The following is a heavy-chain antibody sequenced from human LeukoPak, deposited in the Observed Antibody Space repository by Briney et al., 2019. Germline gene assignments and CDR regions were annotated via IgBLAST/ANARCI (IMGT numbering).Heavy chain of an antibody. V-gene: IGHV3-30*02. J-gene: IGHJ1*01. CDR2: ILSDGSYE. D-gene: IGHD3-22*01. CDR3: ATYSSLNRREFQF. CDR1: GFSLSRNG. Sequence: GGSLRLSCATSGFSLSRNGMHWVRQAPGQGLEWVAFILSDGSYEYYADSVKGRFTISRDNAKNSLYLQMNSLRAEDTAVYYCATYSSLNRREFQFWGQGTLLTVSS.